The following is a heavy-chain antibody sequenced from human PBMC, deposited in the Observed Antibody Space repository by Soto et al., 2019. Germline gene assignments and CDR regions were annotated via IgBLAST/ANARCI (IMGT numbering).Heavy chain of an antibody. CDR2: ISAGNGNT. D-gene: IGHD3-3*01. Sequence: ASVKVSCKASGYTFTSYAMHWVRQAPGQRLEWMGWISAGNGNTKYSQKFQGRVTITRDTSASTAYMELSSLRSEDTAVYYCAREYYDFGSGYYDYYYYGMDGWGQGTTVTVSS. CDR3: AREYYDFGSGYYDYYYYGMDG. V-gene: IGHV1-3*01. CDR1: GYTFTSYA. J-gene: IGHJ6*02.